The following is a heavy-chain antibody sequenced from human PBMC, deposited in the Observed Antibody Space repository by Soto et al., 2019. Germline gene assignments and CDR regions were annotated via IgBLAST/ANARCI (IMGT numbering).Heavy chain of an antibody. V-gene: IGHV1-69*12. CDR2: IIPVFGPA. D-gene: IGHD5-12*01. Sequence: QVQLVQSGAEVKKPGSSVKVSCKASGGTFSSYGVSWVRQAPGQGLEWMGGIIPVFGPANYAQSFQGRVTITADESTSTADMELSSLSSEDTAVYYCAVDRRPHAFDIWGQGTMVTVSS. CDR3: AVDRRPHAFDI. J-gene: IGHJ3*02. CDR1: GGTFSSYG.